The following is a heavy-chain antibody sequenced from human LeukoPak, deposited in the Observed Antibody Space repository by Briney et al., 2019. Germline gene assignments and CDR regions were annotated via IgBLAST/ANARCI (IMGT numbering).Heavy chain of an antibody. D-gene: IGHD3-10*01. CDR3: ARRMDGGLWFGELSYDY. Sequence: ASVKVSCKASGYTFTSYGISWVRQAPGQGLEWMGWISAYNGNTNYAQKLQGRVTMTTDTSTSTAYMELRSLRSDDTAVYYCARRMDGGLWFGELSYDYWGQGTLVTVSS. J-gene: IGHJ4*02. CDR1: GYTFTSYG. CDR2: ISAYNGNT. V-gene: IGHV1-18*01.